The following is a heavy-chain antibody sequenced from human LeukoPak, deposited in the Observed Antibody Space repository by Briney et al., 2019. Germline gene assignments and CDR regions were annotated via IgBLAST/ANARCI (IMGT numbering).Heavy chain of an antibody. CDR2: INHSGST. V-gene: IGHV4-34*01. D-gene: IGHD2-8*01. Sequence: PSETLSLTCAVYGGSFSGYYWSWIRQPPGKGLEWIGEINHSGSTNYNPSLKSRVTISVDRSKNQFSLKLSSVTAADTAVYYCARGGPERVLMVYATRVYFDYWGQGTLVTVSS. CDR1: GGSFSGYY. J-gene: IGHJ4*02. CDR3: ARGGPERVLMVYATRVYFDY.